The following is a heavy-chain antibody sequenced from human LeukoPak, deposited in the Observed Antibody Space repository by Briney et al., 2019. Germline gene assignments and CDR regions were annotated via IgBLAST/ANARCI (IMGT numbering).Heavy chain of an antibody. CDR1: GGSISSYY. D-gene: IGHD3-3*01. Sequence: SETLSLTCTVSGGSISSYYWSWIRQPPGKGLEWIGYIYYSGSTNYNPSLKSRVTISVDTSKNQFSLKLSSVTAADTAVYYCARGGNSDYDSWSGDYSYFDYWGQGTLVTVSS. CDR3: ARGGNSDYDSWSGDYSYFDY. CDR2: IYYSGST. J-gene: IGHJ4*02. V-gene: IGHV4-59*01.